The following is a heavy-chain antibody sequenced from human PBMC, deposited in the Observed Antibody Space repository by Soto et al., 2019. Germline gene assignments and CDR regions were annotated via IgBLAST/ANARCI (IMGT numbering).Heavy chain of an antibody. J-gene: IGHJ4*02. Sequence: GGALGLSCSFSGFSFSTYGVTWVRQAPGKGLEWVCGVSGGSGVTHYADSVKGRFTITGDDSKNTVYLQMHSLRVEDTAVYYCAKWNGYGDFWGQGTLVTVS. CDR3: AKWNGYGDF. CDR1: GFSFSTYG. CDR2: VSGGSGVT. D-gene: IGHD1-1*01. V-gene: IGHV3-23*01.